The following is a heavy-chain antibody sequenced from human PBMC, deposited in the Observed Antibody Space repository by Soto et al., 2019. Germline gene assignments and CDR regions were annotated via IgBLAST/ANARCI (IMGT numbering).Heavy chain of an antibody. CDR3: ARDREYSGFYYGMDV. D-gene: IGHD5-12*01. J-gene: IGHJ6*02. Sequence: GGSLRLSCEASGFTFSRNAMHWVRQAPGKGLEWVAVISFDGNNQYYTDSVKGRFTISRDNSKNTLDLQMNSLRREDTAVYYCARDREYSGFYYGMDVWGQGTTVTVPS. V-gene: IGHV3-30-3*01. CDR2: ISFDGNNQ. CDR1: GFTFSRNA.